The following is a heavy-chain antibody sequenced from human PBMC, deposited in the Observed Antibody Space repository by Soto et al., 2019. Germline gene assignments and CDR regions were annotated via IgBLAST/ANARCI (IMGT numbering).Heavy chain of an antibody. D-gene: IGHD3-22*01. CDR3: ASGYYYDSSGYPDPFDY. J-gene: IGHJ4*02. CDR2: IIPIFGTA. Sequence: ASVKVSCKASGGTLSSYAISWVRQAPGQGLEWMGGIIPIFGTANYAQKFQGRVTITADESTSTAYMELSSLRSEDTAVYYCASGYYYDSSGYPDPFDYWGQGTLVTVS. V-gene: IGHV1-69*13. CDR1: GGTLSSYA.